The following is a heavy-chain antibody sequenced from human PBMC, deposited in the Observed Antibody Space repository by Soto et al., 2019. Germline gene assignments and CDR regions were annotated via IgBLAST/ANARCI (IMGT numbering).Heavy chain of an antibody. Sequence: PGGSLRLSCAASGFTFSSYAMSWVRQAPGKGLEWVSAISGSGGSTYYADSVKGRFTISRDNSKNTLYLQMNSLRAEDTAVYYCAKDFPDSPGITIFGVVPRRPPPFNFDYWGQGTLVTVSS. CDR2: ISGSGGST. D-gene: IGHD3-3*01. V-gene: IGHV3-23*01. CDR3: AKDFPDSPGITIFGVVPRRPPPFNFDY. J-gene: IGHJ4*02. CDR1: GFTFSSYA.